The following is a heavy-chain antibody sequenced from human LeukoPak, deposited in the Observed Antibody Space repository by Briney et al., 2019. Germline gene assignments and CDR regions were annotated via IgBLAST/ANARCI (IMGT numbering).Heavy chain of an antibody. CDR1: GFTFSSYS. V-gene: IGHV3-21*01. CDR2: ISSSSSYI. Sequence: GGSLRLSCAASGFTFSSYSMNWVRQAPGKGLEWVSSISSSSSYIYYADSVKGRFTISRDNAKNSLYLQMSSLRAEDTAVYYCARGLTYYDFWSGYCLDYWGQGTLVTVSS. CDR3: ARGLTYYDFWSGYCLDY. D-gene: IGHD3-3*01. J-gene: IGHJ4*02.